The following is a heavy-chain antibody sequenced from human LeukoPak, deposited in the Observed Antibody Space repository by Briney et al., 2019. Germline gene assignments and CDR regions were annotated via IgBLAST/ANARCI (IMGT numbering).Heavy chain of an antibody. CDR1: GGSISSGGHY. V-gene: IGHV4-31*03. Sequence: SETLSLTCTVSGGSISSGGHYWNCIRQHPGKGLEWIGYIYYSGSTYYNPSLKSRVTISVDTSKNQFSLKLSSVTAADTAVYYCARGATVNTFDYWGQGTLVTVSS. CDR2: IYYSGST. D-gene: IGHD4-17*01. CDR3: ARGATVNTFDY. J-gene: IGHJ4*02.